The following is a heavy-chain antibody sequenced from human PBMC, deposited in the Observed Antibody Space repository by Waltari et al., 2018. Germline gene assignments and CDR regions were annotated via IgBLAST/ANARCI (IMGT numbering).Heavy chain of an antibody. V-gene: IGHV3-48*01. CDR1: VFPFSSYS. CDR3: ARGHYDFTEEGRPSDY. J-gene: IGHJ4*02. CDR2: ISSSSSTI. Sequence: EVQLLASGGGLVQPGGSLSLSCAASVFPFSSYSLNWVRQAPGKGMEWVSYISSSSSTIYYADSVKGRFTISRDNAKNSLYLQMNSLRAEDTAVYYCARGHYDFTEEGRPSDYWGQGTLVTVSS. D-gene: IGHD3-3*01.